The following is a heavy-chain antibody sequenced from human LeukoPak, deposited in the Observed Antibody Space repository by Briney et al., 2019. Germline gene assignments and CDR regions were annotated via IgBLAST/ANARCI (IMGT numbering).Heavy chain of an antibody. CDR2: INHSGST. CDR3: ARGGSVDIVATRDHEFDC. CDR1: GGSFSGYY. D-gene: IGHD5-12*01. J-gene: IGHJ4*02. Sequence: PSETLSLTCAVYGGSFSGYYWSWIRQPPGKGLEWIGEINHSGSTNYNPSLKSRVTISVDTSKNQFSLKLSSVTAADTAVYYCARGGSVDIVATRDHEFDCWGQGTLVTVSS. V-gene: IGHV4-34*01.